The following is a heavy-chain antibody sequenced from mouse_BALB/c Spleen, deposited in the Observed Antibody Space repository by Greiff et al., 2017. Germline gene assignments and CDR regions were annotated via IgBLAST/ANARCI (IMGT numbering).Heavy chain of an antibody. J-gene: IGHJ4*01. Sequence: VQLQQPGAELVKPGASVKLSCKASGYTFTSYWMHWVKQRPGQGLEWIGEINPSNGRTNYNEKFKSKATLTVDKSSSTAYMQLSSPTSEDSAVYYCARRYGNFYAMDYWGQGTSVTVSS. CDR1: GYTFTSYW. D-gene: IGHD2-10*02. CDR3: ARRYGNFYAMDY. V-gene: IGHV1S81*02. CDR2: INPSNGRT.